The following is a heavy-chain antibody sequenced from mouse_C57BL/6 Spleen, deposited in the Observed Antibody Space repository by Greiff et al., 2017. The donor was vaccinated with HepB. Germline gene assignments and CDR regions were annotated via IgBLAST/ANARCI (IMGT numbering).Heavy chain of an antibody. CDR1: GYAFTNYL. CDR3: ATDGYSAY. D-gene: IGHD2-3*01. J-gene: IGHJ3*01. Sequence: VKLQQSGAELVRPGTSVKVSCKASGYAFTNYLIEWVKQRPGQGLEWIGVINPGSGGTNYNEKFKGKATLTADKSSSTAYMQLSSLTSEDSAVYFCATDGYSAYWGQGTLVTVSA. V-gene: IGHV1-54*01. CDR2: INPGSGGT.